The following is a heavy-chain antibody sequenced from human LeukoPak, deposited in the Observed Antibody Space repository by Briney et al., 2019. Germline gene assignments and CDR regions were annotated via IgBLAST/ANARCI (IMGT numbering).Heavy chain of an antibody. D-gene: IGHD1-14*01. Sequence: SETLSLTCTVSGDSISSSSYYWGWIRQPPGKGLEWIGSIYYSGSTYYNPSLKSRVTISVDTSKNQFSLKVSSVTAADTAVYYCARLHGTWLDPWGQGTLVTVSS. CDR3: ARLHGTWLDP. CDR2: IYYSGST. CDR1: GDSISSSSYY. V-gene: IGHV4-39*01. J-gene: IGHJ5*02.